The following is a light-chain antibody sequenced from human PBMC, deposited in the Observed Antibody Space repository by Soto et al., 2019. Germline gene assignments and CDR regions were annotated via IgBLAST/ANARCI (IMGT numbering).Light chain of an antibody. CDR2: GGF. CDR1: QSLLHSDGNTY. J-gene: IGKJ1*01. Sequence: DVVVTQSPLSLPVTLGQPASISCTSSQSLLHSDGNTYLSWFQQRPGQPPRRLIYGGFIRDSGVPDRFSGSGSGADFTLQISRVEADDIGVYYCMKGTHWPWTFGHGTKVEIK. CDR3: MKGTHWPWT. V-gene: IGKV2-30*02.